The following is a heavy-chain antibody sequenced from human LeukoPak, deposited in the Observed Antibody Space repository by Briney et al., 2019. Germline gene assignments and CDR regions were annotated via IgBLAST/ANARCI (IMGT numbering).Heavy chain of an antibody. D-gene: IGHD3-22*01. Sequence: GGSLRLSCAASGFTFSDFYMNWIRQAPGKGPEWMSFISSSSSHTNYADTVKGRFTISRDNAKNSLFLQMNSLRDEDPAVYYCARDDRFDGSGHYSALDVWGQGTMVTVSS. V-gene: IGHV3-11*05. CDR3: ARDDRFDGSGHYSALDV. CDR2: ISSSSSHT. J-gene: IGHJ3*01. CDR1: GFTFSDFY.